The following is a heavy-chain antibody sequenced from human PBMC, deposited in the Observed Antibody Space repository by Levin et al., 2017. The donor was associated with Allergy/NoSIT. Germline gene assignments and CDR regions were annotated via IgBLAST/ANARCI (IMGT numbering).Heavy chain of an antibody. J-gene: IGHJ4*02. D-gene: IGHD5-24*01. V-gene: IGHV1-2*06. CDR2: IHPNSGVT. Sequence: GASVKVSCKASGYTFTGHYLHWVRQAPGQGLEGMGRIHPNSGVTDYAQRFQGRVTMTRDTSITTAYMELSRLRSDDTAFYYCARDRDRWGQGTLVTVSS. CDR1: GYTFTGHY. CDR3: ARDRDR.